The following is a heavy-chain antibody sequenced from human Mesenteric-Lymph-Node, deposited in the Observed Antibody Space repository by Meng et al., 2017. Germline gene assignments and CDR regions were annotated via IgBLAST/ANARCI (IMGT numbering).Heavy chain of an antibody. V-gene: IGHV3-9*01. CDR2: ISWNSGSI. D-gene: IGHD3-10*01. Sequence: GGSLRLSCAASGFTFDDYAMHWVRQAPGKGLEWVSGISWNSGSIGYADSVKGRFTISRDNAKNSLYLQMNSLRAEDTAVYYCASLYYYGSGSATDAFDIWGQGTMVTVSS. CDR3: ASLYYYGSGSATDAFDI. CDR1: GFTFDDYA. J-gene: IGHJ3*02.